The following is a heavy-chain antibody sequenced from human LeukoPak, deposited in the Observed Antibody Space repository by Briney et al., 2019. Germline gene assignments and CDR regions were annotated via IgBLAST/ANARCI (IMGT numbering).Heavy chain of an antibody. CDR1: GGTFSSYT. D-gene: IGHD2-15*01. Sequence: SVKVSCKASGGTFSSYTISWVRRAPGQGLEWMGGIIPLFGTPDYAQKFQDRLTITADKSTSTAYMELTSLRSEDTAVYYCASATLRCSGGSCYEMDVWGKGTTVTVSS. J-gene: IGHJ6*04. CDR3: ASATLRCSGGSCYEMDV. V-gene: IGHV1-69*06. CDR2: IIPLFGTP.